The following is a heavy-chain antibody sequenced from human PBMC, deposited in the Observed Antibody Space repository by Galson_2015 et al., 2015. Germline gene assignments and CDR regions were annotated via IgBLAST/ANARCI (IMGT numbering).Heavy chain of an antibody. CDR2: IKQDGGEK. D-gene: IGHD2-15*01. CDR1: GFTFNNYW. J-gene: IGHJ4*02. V-gene: IGHV3-7*03. CDR3: ARDLRFYCSHTYCCSPY. Sequence: SLRLSCAASGFTFNNYWMRWVRQAPGQGLEWVAIIKQDGGEKYYVHSVRGRVTMSRDNAKSSLFLQMSSLRVEDTAVYYCARDLRFYCSHTYCCSPYWGQGTLLTVSS.